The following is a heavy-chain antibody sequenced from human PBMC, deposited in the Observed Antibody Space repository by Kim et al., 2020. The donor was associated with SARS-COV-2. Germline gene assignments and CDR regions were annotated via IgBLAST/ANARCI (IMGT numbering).Heavy chain of an antibody. V-gene: IGHV4-39*01. D-gene: IGHD4-17*01. J-gene: IGHJ4*02. Sequence: YSGGTHYNPSLKSRVTITGDTSTNQCSLNLTSVTAGDTAVYYCARLRTTSYWGQGTLVTVSS. CDR2: YSGGT. CDR3: ARLRTTSY.